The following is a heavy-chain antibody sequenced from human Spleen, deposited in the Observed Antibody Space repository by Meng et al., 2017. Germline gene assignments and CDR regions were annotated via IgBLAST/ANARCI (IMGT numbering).Heavy chain of an antibody. Sequence: ASVKVSCKASGYTFIGYHMHWVRQAPGQGLEWMGRINPNSGGTNYAQKFQGRVTMTRDTSISTAYMELSGLRSDDTAVYYCARDEDISAAGYLLGDFWGQGTLVTVSS. D-gene: IGHD6-13*01. CDR3: ARDEDISAAGYLLGDF. CDR1: GYTFIGYH. J-gene: IGHJ4*02. V-gene: IGHV1-2*06. CDR2: INPNSGGT.